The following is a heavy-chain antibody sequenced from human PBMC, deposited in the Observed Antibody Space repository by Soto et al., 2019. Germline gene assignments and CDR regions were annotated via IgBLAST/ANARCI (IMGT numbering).Heavy chain of an antibody. D-gene: IGHD5-18*01. CDR1: GDSVSSNSVA. CDR2: TYYRSKWYN. J-gene: IGHJ6*02. CDR3: ARGESENRYSYGYASYNYYGMDV. V-gene: IGHV6-1*01. Sequence: KQSPTLSLPCAISGDSVSSNSVAWNWIRQSPSRGLEWLGRTYYRSKWYNDYAVSVKSRITINPDTSKNQFSLQLNSVTPEDTAVYFCARGESENRYSYGYASYNYYGMDVWGQGTTVTVSS.